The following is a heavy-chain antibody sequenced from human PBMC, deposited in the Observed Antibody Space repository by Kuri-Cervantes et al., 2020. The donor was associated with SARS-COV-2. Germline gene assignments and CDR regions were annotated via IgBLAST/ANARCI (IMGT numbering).Heavy chain of an antibody. CDR3: ARTNRGRYYYYYGMDV. V-gene: IGHV4-39*07. CDR1: CGSISSSSYY. CDR2: IYYSGST. J-gene: IGHJ6*02. D-gene: IGHD3-10*01. Sequence: SETLSLTCTVSCGSISSSSYYWGWIRQPPGKGLEWIGSIYYSGSTYYNPSLKSRVTISVDTSKNQFSLKLSSVTAADTAVYYCARTNRGRYYYYYGMDVWGQGTTVTVSS.